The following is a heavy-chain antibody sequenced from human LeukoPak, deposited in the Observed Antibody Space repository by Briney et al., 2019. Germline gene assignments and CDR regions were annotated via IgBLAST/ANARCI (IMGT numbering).Heavy chain of an antibody. V-gene: IGHV4-61*02. Sequence: PSETLSLTCTVSGGSISSGSYYWSWIRQPAGKGLEWIGRIYTSGSTNYNPSLKSRVTISVDTSKNQFSLKLSSVTAADTAVYYCARDIQQQLVRGLSWGQGTLVTVSS. J-gene: IGHJ4*02. D-gene: IGHD6-13*01. CDR2: IYTSGST. CDR3: ARDIQQQLVRGLS. CDR1: GGSISSGSYY.